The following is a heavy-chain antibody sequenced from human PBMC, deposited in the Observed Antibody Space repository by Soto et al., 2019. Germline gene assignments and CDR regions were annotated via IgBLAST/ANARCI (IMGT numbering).Heavy chain of an antibody. V-gene: IGHV3-30*03. J-gene: IGHJ4*02. CDR3: SGSVASGY. CDR2: ISRDGGTK. CDR1: GFTVSTYG. Sequence: QVQLVESGGGVVQPGRSLRLSCAVSGFTVSTYGMHWVRQAPGKGLEWVAVISRDGGTKYYADSVKGRFTISRDNSRNPLFQEIDSLRAVYMAGYYRSGSVASGYWGQGTLFTVSS. D-gene: IGHD3-10*01.